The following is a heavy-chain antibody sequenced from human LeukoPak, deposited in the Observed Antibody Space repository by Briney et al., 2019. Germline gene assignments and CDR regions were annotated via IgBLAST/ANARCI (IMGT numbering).Heavy chain of an antibody. Sequence: GGSLRLSCAASGFTFDDYAMHWVRQAPGKGLEWVSGISWNSGSIGYADSVKGRFTISRDNAKNSLYLQMNSLRAEDTALYYCAKDTAADYYYYGMDVWGQGTTVTVSS. D-gene: IGHD6-25*01. V-gene: IGHV3-9*01. CDR1: GFTFDDYA. CDR2: ISWNSGSI. J-gene: IGHJ6*02. CDR3: AKDTAADYYYYGMDV.